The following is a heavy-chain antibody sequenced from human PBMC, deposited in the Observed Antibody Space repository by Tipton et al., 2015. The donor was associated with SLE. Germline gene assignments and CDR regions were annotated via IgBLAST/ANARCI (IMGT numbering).Heavy chain of an antibody. J-gene: IGHJ2*01. CDR2: IYSGGST. D-gene: IGHD7-27*01. CDR1: GVTFDDYG. V-gene: IGHV3-20*04. Sequence: SLRFSCAASGVTFDDYGMNWVRQAPGKGLEWVSVIYSGGSTYYADSVKGRFTISRDNSKNSLFLQLNSLRAEDTAVYFCARGTGSTRFWYFDLWGRGTLVSVSS. CDR3: ARGTGSTRFWYFDL.